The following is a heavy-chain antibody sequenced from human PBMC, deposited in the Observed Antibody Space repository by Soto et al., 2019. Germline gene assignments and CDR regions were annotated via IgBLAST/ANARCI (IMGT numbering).Heavy chain of an antibody. CDR2: ISYDGSKK. V-gene: IGHV3-30*18. D-gene: IGHD6-19*01. Sequence: QVQLVESGGGVVQPGRSLRLSCAASGFTFSSYGMHWVRQAPGQGLEWVTIISYDGSKKYYADSVKGRFTISRDNSKNTAYLQMNSLRAEDTAVYYCAKGGSDWSDYFDYWGQGALLTVSS. J-gene: IGHJ4*02. CDR1: GFTFSSYG. CDR3: AKGGSDWSDYFDY.